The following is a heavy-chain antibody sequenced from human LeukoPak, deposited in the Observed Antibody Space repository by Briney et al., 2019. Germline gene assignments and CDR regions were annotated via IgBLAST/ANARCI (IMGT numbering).Heavy chain of an antibody. CDR3: TTVRGSGNFGLDV. Sequence: SGGSLRLSCAASGLTVTNAWMSWVRQAPGKGLEWVGSVKDKTDGGTTDYAAPVKGRFTISRDDSKNTLFLQMNSLEIEDTAVYYCTTVRGSGNFGLDVWGQGTTVTVSS. CDR1: GLTVTNAW. J-gene: IGHJ6*02. D-gene: IGHD3-16*01. CDR2: VKDKTDGGTT. V-gene: IGHV3-15*01.